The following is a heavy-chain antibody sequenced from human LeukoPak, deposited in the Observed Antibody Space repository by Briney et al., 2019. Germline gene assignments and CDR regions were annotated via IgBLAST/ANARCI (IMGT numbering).Heavy chain of an antibody. Sequence: PGGSLRLSCAASGLTFSSYGMHWVRQAPGKGLEWVAFIRYDGSNKYYADSVKGRFTISRDNSKNTLYLQMNSLRAEDTAEYYCANAGSSGYPSDYWGQGTLVTVSS. V-gene: IGHV3-30*02. CDR3: ANAGSSGYPSDY. D-gene: IGHD3-22*01. CDR1: GLTFSSYG. J-gene: IGHJ4*02. CDR2: IRYDGSNK.